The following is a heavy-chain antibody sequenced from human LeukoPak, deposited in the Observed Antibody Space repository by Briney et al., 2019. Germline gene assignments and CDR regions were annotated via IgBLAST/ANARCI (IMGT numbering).Heavy chain of an antibody. CDR1: GFTFSSYW. J-gene: IGHJ4*02. CDR3: ARDRFGSWYFPAPLAH. Sequence: GGSLRLSCAASGFTFSSYWMSWVRQAPGKGLEWVANIKQDGSEKYYVDSVKGRFTISRDNAKNSLYLQMNSLRAEDTAVYYCARDRFGSWYFPAPLAHWGQGTLVTVSS. V-gene: IGHV3-7*01. D-gene: IGHD6-13*01. CDR2: IKQDGSEK.